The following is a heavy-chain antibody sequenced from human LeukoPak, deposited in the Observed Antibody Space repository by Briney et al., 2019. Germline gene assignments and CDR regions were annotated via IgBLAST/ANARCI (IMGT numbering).Heavy chain of an antibody. Sequence: GASLKISCKGSGYSFTSYWIGWVRPMPGKGLEWMGIIYPGDSDTRYSPSFQGQVTISADKSISTAYLQWSSLQASDTAMYYCARGGSGWDAYYYGMDVWGQGTTVTVSS. CDR1: GYSFTSYW. V-gene: IGHV5-51*01. J-gene: IGHJ6*02. CDR3: ARGGSGWDAYYYGMDV. D-gene: IGHD6-19*01. CDR2: IYPGDSDT.